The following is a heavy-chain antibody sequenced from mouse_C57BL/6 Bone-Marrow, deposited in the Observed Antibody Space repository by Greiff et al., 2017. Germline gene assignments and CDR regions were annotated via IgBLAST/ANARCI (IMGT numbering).Heavy chain of an antibody. Sequence: QVQLQQSGPELVKPGASVKISCKASGYAFSSSWMNWVKQRPGKGLEWIGRIYPGDGDTNYNGKFKGKATLTADKSSSTAYMQLSSLTSEDSAVYFCARWYYFDNWGQGTTLTVSS. V-gene: IGHV1-82*01. J-gene: IGHJ2*01. CDR2: IYPGDGDT. CDR1: GYAFSSSW. CDR3: ARWYYFDN.